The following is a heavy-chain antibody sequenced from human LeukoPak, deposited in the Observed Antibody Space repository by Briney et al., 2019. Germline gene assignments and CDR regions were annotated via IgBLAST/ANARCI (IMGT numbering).Heavy chain of an antibody. Sequence: GGSLRLSCAASGFTFSRYSMNWVRQAPGKGLEWVSSISSSSRYIYYADSVKVRFTISRDNAKSSLYLQMNSLRAEDTAVYYCARVERDCSGGSCYYYYYAMDVWGQGTTVTVSS. V-gene: IGHV3-21*01. CDR2: ISSSSRYI. CDR1: GFTFSRYS. J-gene: IGHJ6*02. D-gene: IGHD2-15*01. CDR3: ARVERDCSGGSCYYYYYAMDV.